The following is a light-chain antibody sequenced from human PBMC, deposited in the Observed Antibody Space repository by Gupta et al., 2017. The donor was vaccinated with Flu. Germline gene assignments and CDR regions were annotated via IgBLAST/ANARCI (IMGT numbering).Light chain of an antibody. CDR1: QYISTY. Sequence: DIQMTQSPSSLSASVGDRVTITCRASQYISTYLSWYQETVGKAPKLLIYAASSLQSGVPSRFSGSGSGTDFSLTISSLQPEDFATYFCQQTYSTPWTFGQGTKVEIK. J-gene: IGKJ1*01. V-gene: IGKV1-39*01. CDR2: AAS. CDR3: QQTYSTPWT.